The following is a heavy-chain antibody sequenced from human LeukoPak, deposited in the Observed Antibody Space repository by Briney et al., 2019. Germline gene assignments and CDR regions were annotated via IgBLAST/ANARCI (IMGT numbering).Heavy chain of an antibody. Sequence: ASVTVSCKASGYTFTSYYMHWVRQAPGQGLEWMGVINPSGGNTNYAQKFEGRVTINRDKSKSTVYMELSSLRSEDTAVYYCARVYDFWSGYYKVPLYYYGIDVWGQGTTVTVSS. CDR3: ARVYDFWSGYYKVPLYYYGIDV. D-gene: IGHD3-3*01. CDR1: GYTFTSYY. V-gene: IGHV1-46*01. J-gene: IGHJ6*02. CDR2: INPSGGNT.